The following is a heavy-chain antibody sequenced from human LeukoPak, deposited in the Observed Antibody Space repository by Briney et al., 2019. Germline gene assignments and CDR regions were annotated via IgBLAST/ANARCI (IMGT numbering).Heavy chain of an antibody. CDR1: GFTFSSYW. Sequence: GGSLRLSCAASGFTFSSYWVSWVRQAPGKGLEWVANIKQDGSEKYYVDSVKGRFTISRDNAKNSLYLQMNSLRAEDTAVYYCARGSSPGDYWGQGTLVTVSS. CDR2: IKQDGSEK. J-gene: IGHJ4*02. D-gene: IGHD6-13*01. V-gene: IGHV3-7*03. CDR3: ARGSSPGDY.